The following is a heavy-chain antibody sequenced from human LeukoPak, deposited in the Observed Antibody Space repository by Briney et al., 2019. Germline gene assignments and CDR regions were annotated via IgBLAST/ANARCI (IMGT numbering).Heavy chain of an antibody. J-gene: IGHJ4*02. D-gene: IGHD3-3*01. Sequence: SVKVSCKASGGTFSSYAISWVRQAPGQGLEWMGRIIPIFGTANYAQKFQGRVTITTDESTSTAYMELSSLRSEDTAVYYCARARYDFWSGYYPFDYWGQGTLVTVSS. CDR1: GGTFSSYA. CDR2: IIPIFGTA. CDR3: ARARYDFWSGYYPFDY. V-gene: IGHV1-69*05.